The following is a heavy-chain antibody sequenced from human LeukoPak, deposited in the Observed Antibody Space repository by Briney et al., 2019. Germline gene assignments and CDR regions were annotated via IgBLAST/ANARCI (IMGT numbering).Heavy chain of an antibody. CDR2: INPNSGGT. Sequence: GASVKVSCKASGYTFTGYYMHWVRQAPGQGLEWMGRINPNSGGTNYAQKFQGRVTMTRDTSISTAYMELSRLRSDDTAVYYCARGAYCGGDCYSFDYWGQGTLVTVSS. CDR3: ARGAYCGGDCYSFDY. D-gene: IGHD2-21*01. J-gene: IGHJ4*02. CDR1: GYTFTGYY. V-gene: IGHV1-2*06.